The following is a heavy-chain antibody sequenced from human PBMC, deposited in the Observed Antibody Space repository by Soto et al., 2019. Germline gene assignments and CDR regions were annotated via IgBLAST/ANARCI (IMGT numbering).Heavy chain of an antibody. D-gene: IGHD6-6*01. CDR1: GFTFSSYG. J-gene: IGHJ6*02. Sequence: QVQLVESGGGVVQPGRSLRLSCAASGFTFSSYGMHWVRQAPGKGLEWVAVISYDGSNKYYADSVKGRFTISRDNSENTLYLQMNSLRAEDTAVYYCAKSHGIAARLYYGMDVWGQGTTVTVSS. CDR2: ISYDGSNK. CDR3: AKSHGIAARLYYGMDV. V-gene: IGHV3-30*18.